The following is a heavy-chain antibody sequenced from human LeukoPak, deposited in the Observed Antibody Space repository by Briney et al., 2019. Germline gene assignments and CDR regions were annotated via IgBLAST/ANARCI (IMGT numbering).Heavy chain of an antibody. J-gene: IGHJ3*02. D-gene: IGHD2-21*01. CDR1: GYRFTSYW. CDR3: ARRNPLAYDAFDI. CDR2: IYPGDSDT. V-gene: IGHV5-51*01. Sequence: GESLKISCKGSGYRFTSYWIGWVRQMPGKGLEWMGIIYPGDSDTRYSPSFQGQVTISADKSISTAYLQWSSLKASDTAIYYCARRNPLAYDAFDIWGQGTMVTVSS.